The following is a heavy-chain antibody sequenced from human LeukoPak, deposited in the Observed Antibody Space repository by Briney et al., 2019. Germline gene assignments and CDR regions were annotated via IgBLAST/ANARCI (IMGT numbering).Heavy chain of an antibody. Sequence: GGSLRLSCAASGFTFSSYGMHWVRQAPGKGLEWVAVISYDGSNKYYADSVKGRFTISRDNSKNTLYLQMNSLRAEDTAVYYCAKDRGSGWYPNWFDPWGQGTRVTVSS. V-gene: IGHV3-30*18. CDR3: AKDRGSGWYPNWFDP. D-gene: IGHD6-19*01. CDR2: ISYDGSNK. J-gene: IGHJ5*02. CDR1: GFTFSSYG.